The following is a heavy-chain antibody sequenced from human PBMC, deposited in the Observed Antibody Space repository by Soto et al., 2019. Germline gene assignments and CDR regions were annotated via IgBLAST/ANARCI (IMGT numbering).Heavy chain of an antibody. CDR1: GFTFSSYG. CDR3: ASWDGPFDY. V-gene: IGHV3-33*01. J-gene: IGHJ4*02. CDR2: IWYDGSNK. D-gene: IGHD1-26*01. Sequence: LRLSCAASGFTFSSYGMHWVRQAPGKGLEWVAVIWYDGSNKYYADSVKGRFTISRDNSKNTLYLQMNSLRAEDTAVYYCASWDGPFDYWGQGTLVTVSS.